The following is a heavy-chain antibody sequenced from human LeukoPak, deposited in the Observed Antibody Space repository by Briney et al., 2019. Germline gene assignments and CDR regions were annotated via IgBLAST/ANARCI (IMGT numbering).Heavy chain of an antibody. CDR2: IYTSGNT. CDR3: AKMSSGDYYYYYYMDV. D-gene: IGHD6-6*01. V-gene: IGHV4-4*07. CDR1: GVSISSYY. Sequence: SETLSLTCTVSGVSISSYYWSWIRQPAGRGLEWIGRIYTSGNTNYNPSLKSRVTMSVDTSKNQFSLKLSSVTAADTAVYYCAKMSSGDYYYYYYMDVWGKGTTVTVSS. J-gene: IGHJ6*03.